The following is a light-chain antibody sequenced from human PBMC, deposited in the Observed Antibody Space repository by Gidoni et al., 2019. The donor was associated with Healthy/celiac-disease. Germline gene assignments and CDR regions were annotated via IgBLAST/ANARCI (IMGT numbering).Light chain of an antibody. CDR2: GAS. J-gene: IGKJ1*01. Sequence: EIVLTQSPGTLSLSPGERATLSCRASQSVSSSYLAWYQQKPGQAPRLLIYGASSRATGIPDRFSGSGSGTDFTITISRLEPEDFAVDYCQQYGSSPQGTFGQGTKVEIK. V-gene: IGKV3-20*01. CDR1: QSVSSSY. CDR3: QQYGSSPQGT.